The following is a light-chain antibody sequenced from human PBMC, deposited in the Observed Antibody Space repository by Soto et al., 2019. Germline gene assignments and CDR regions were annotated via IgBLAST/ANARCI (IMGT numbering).Light chain of an antibody. J-gene: IGKJ5*01. Sequence: DTQMTPSPSSLSASVGARVTITCRASQSISSYLNWYQQKPGKAPKLLIYAASSLQSGVPTRFSGSGSGTDFTLTISSLQPEDFATYYCQQTYTTPEITFGQGTRLEIK. CDR1: QSISSY. V-gene: IGKV1-39*01. CDR3: QQTYTTPEIT. CDR2: AAS.